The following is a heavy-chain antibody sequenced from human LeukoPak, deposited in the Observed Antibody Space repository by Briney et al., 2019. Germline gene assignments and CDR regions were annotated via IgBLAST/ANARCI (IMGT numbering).Heavy chain of an antibody. CDR2: IDPTDSYT. CDR1: GYSFTSYW. Sequence: PGESLKISCKGSGYSFTSYWIFWVRQMPGKGLELMGRIDPTDSYTNYSPSFQGHVTISADKSVSTAYLQWNSLKASDTAMYYCARRHYDISTGYPFDYWGQGTLVTVSS. V-gene: IGHV5-10-1*01. D-gene: IGHD3-9*01. J-gene: IGHJ4*02. CDR3: ARRHYDISTGYPFDY.